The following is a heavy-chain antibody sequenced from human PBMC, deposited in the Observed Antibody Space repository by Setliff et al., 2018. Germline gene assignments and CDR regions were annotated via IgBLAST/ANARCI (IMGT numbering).Heavy chain of an antibody. CDR2: IGVYTGNT. J-gene: IGHJ4*02. Sequence: ASVKVSCKASGYTFSESIVSWVRQAPGQGLEWMGWIGVYTGNTNYAPKLQGRVTMTTDASTSTAYMELRGLTSDDTAVYYCSRLVRYCSKTTCQTASGAELWGQGTLVTVSS. V-gene: IGHV1-18*01. D-gene: IGHD2-8*01. CDR1: GYTFSESI. CDR3: SRLVRYCSKTTCQTASGAEL.